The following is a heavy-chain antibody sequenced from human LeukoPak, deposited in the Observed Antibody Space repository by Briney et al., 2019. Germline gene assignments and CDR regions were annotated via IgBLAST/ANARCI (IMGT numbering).Heavy chain of an antibody. J-gene: IGHJ4*02. CDR3: TRGSYGDYEY. CDR2: IDLSSTYI. D-gene: IGHD4-17*01. V-gene: IGHV3-21*01. CDR1: RFTFSTYT. Sequence: GGSLRLSCSASRFTFSTYTMNWVRQAPGRGLEWISSIDLSSTYISYADSVKGRFTISRDNAQNSLYLQLNSLKAEDTAVYYCTRGSYGDYEYWGQGTLVTVSS.